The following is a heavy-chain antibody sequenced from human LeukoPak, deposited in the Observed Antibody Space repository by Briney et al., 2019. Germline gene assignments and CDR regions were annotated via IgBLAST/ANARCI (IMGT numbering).Heavy chain of an antibody. CDR1: GGSISSGNYF. Sequence: PSQTLSLTCTVSGGSISSGNYFWSWIRQHPGKGLEWIGYIYYSGNTYYNPSLESRVTISVDTSKKQFSLKLSSVTAADTAVYYCAREVIAAADTDAFDIWGQGTMVTVSS. CDR2: IYYSGNT. CDR3: AREVIAAADTDAFDI. V-gene: IGHV4-31*03. D-gene: IGHD6-13*01. J-gene: IGHJ3*02.